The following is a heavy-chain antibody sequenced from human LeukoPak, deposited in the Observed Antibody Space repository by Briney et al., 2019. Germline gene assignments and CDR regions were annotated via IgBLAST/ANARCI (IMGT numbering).Heavy chain of an antibody. J-gene: IGHJ4*02. D-gene: IGHD5-24*01. Sequence: GGSLRLACAASGFTFSSYGMHWVRQAPGKGLEWVAVISYDGSNKYYADSVKGRFTISRDNSKNTLYLQMNSLRAEDTAVYYCALLRDGYNVLDYWGQGTLVTVSS. V-gene: IGHV3-30*03. CDR1: GFTFSSYG. CDR2: ISYDGSNK. CDR3: ALLRDGYNVLDY.